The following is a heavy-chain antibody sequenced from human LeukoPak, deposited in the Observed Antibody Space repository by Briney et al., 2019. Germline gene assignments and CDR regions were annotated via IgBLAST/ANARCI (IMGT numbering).Heavy chain of an antibody. J-gene: IGHJ3*02. D-gene: IGHD6-13*01. V-gene: IGHV3-23*01. CDR2: ISGSAGDT. CDR3: ANAGYSSSWYGGSDI. Sequence: GGSLTLSCAASGFTLSSYAMSWVRQAPGKGLEWVSAISGSAGDTNYADSVKGRFTISRDKSKNMLYLQMNSLRGEDTAVYYCANAGYSSSWYGGSDIWGPGTMATVS. CDR1: GFTLSSYA.